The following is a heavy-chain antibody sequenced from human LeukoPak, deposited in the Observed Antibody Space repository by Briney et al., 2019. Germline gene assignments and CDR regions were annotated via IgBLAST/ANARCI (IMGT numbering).Heavy chain of an antibody. CDR3: TTDTWYSAGH. J-gene: IGHJ4*02. D-gene: IGHD2-15*01. Sequence: PPGGSLRLSCAASGFTFSSYAMSWVRQAPGKGLEWVSAISGSGGSTYYADSAKGRFTISRDNSKNTLYLQMNSLRAKDTAIYYCTTDTWYSAGHWGQGTLVTVSS. V-gene: IGHV3-23*01. CDR2: ISGSGGST. CDR1: GFTFSSYA.